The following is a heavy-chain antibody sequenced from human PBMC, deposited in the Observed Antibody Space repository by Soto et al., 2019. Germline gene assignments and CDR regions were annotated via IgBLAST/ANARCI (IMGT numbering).Heavy chain of an antibody. V-gene: IGHV1-2*04. Sequence: QVQLVQSGAEVRKPGASVTVSCRSSGDSFNDYYIHWVRQAPGQGFEWMGWINPNGGVTKYAQKFQGWVSMIRDTSIRTVYMQLSRLRSDDTAVYSCARESGGATATLDYYYFYMDVWGTGTTVTVSS. D-gene: IGHD5-12*01. J-gene: IGHJ6*03. CDR2: INPNGGVT. CDR1: GDSFNDYY. CDR3: ARESGGATATLDYYYFYMDV.